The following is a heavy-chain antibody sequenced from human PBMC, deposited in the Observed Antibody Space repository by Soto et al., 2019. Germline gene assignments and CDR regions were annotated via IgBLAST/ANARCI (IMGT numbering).Heavy chain of an antibody. CDR1: GGSIRSYY. Sequence: TLSLTCTVSGGSIRSYYWSWVRQPPGKGLEWIGEIYHSGSTNYNPSLKSRVTISVDKSKNQFSLKLSSVTAADTAVYYCARRVYYYDSSGYSSFDYWGQGTLVTVSS. J-gene: IGHJ4*02. V-gene: IGHV4-4*02. CDR2: IYHSGST. CDR3: ARRVYYYDSSGYSSFDY. D-gene: IGHD3-22*01.